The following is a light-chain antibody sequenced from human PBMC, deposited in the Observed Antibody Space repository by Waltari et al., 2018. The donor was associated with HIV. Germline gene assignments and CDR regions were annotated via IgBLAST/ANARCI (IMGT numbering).Light chain of an antibody. J-gene: IGLJ2*01. CDR2: TTD. V-gene: IGLV8-61*01. CDR3: MLYMGIDTWL. Sequence: QTVVTQEPSSSVSPGGTVTLTSGLNSASVSIRHYPPWYQQTPGQAPRTLIFTTDSPSSGVPDRFAGSILRSKAALTIAGAQADDESDYHCMLYMGIDTWLFGGGTRLTVL. CDR1: SASVSIRHY.